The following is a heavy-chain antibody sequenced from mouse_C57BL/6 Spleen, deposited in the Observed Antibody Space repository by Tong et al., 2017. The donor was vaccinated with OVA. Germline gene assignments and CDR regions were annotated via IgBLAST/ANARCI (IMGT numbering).Heavy chain of an antibody. CDR2: INPNNGGT. J-gene: IGHJ4*01. Sequence: QLQESGPELVKPGASVKMSCKASGYTFTDYNMHWVKQSHGKSLEWIGYINPNNGGTSYNQKFKGKATLTVDTSSSTAYMQLSSLTSEDSAVYYCARPLYGSSHYYAVDYWGQGTSVTVSS. CDR3: ARPLYGSSHYYAVDY. CDR1: GYTFTDYN. D-gene: IGHD1-1*01. V-gene: IGHV1-22*01.